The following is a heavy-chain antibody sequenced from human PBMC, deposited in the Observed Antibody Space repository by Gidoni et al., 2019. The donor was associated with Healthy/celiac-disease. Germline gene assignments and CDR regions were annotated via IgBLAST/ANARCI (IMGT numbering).Heavy chain of an antibody. CDR2: IYYSGST. Sequence: QVQLQESGSGLVQPSQTLSLPCTLSGGSIGSGGYYWSWLRQQPGKGLEWIGYIYYSGSTYYNPTLKSRVTISVDTSKNQFSLKLSSVTAADTAVYYCARGSDMLDYWGQGTLVTVSS. V-gene: IGHV4-31*03. CDR3: ARGSDMLDY. D-gene: IGHD3-10*02. CDR1: GGSIGSGGYY. J-gene: IGHJ4*02.